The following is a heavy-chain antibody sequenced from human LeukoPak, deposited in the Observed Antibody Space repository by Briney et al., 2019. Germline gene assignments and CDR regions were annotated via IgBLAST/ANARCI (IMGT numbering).Heavy chain of an antibody. CDR2: IYYNGST. J-gene: IGHJ5*02. D-gene: IGHD6-13*01. Sequence: SETLSLTCTDSGGSISSHYWSWIRQAPGKGLEGIGYIYYNGSTNYNPPLKSRGNISVNTSKNQFSLKLSSVTAADTAVYYCARELAAAGTVDWFDPWGQGTLVTVSS. CDR3: ARELAAAGTVDWFDP. CDR1: GGSISSHY. V-gene: IGHV4-59*11.